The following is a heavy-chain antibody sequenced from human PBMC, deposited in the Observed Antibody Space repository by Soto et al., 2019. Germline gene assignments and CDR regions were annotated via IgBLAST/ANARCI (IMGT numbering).Heavy chain of an antibody. CDR2: IYSDGSGT. CDR3: ATLNSFGSDY. Sequence: GGSLRLSCAASGFTFSNFWMHWVRHAPGKGLVWVSRIYSDGSGTTYADSVKGRFTISRDNAKSTLYLQMNSLRAEDTAVYYCATLNSFGSDYWGRGXLVTV. J-gene: IGHJ4*02. CDR1: GFTFSNFW. D-gene: IGHD5-18*01. V-gene: IGHV3-74*01.